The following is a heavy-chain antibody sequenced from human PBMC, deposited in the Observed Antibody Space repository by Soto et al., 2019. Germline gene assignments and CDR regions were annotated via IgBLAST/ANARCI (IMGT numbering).Heavy chain of an antibody. D-gene: IGHD2-15*01. CDR2: ISAYNDNT. J-gene: IGHJ5*02. V-gene: IGHV1-18*01. CDR3: ARVMVYCRGGSCDTNWFDP. Sequence: QVQLVQSGAEVKKPGASVKVSCKASGYTFTSYGISWVRQAPGQGLEWMRWISAYNDNTNYAQKLQGRVTMTTETYKSTAYMEVRSRRSDDTAVYYCARVMVYCRGGSCDTNWFDPWGQGTLVTVSS. CDR1: GYTFTSYG.